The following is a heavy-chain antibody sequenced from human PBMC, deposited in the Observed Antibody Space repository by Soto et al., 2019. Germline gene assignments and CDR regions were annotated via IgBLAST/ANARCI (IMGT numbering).Heavy chain of an antibody. CDR3: ARRESPPGHYYYYYMDV. CDR1: VGSISSSRYY. CDR2: IYYSGRT. Sequence: QLQLQESGPGLVKPSETLSLTCTVSVGSISSSRYYWGWIRQPPGKGLEWIGSIYYSGRTYYNPSLKSRVTISVDTSKNQFSLKLSSVTAADTAVYYCARRESPPGHYYYYYMDVWGKGTTGTVSS. V-gene: IGHV4-39*01. J-gene: IGHJ6*03.